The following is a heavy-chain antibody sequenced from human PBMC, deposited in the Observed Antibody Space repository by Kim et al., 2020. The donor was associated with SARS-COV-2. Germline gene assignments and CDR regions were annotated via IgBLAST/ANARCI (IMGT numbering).Heavy chain of an antibody. J-gene: IGHJ6*02. CDR3: VRGDVKYYNMDV. CDR1: GGSISGHY. V-gene: IGHV4-59*11. D-gene: IGHD3-10*01. CDR2: IYYSGST. Sequence: SETLSLTCTVSGGSISGHYWNWIRQPPGTGLEWIGCIYYSGSTNYSSSLKSRVTISVDRSKNQFSLKLSSVTAADTAVYYCVRGDVKYYNMDVWGQGTTVTVSS.